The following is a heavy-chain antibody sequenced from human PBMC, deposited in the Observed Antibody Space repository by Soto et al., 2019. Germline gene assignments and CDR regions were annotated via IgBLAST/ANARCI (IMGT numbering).Heavy chain of an antibody. CDR2: ISAYSGST. Sequence: ASVKVSCKASGYTFTTYGISWVRQAPGQGLEWMGWISAYSGSTKFAQKLQGRVTMTTDTSTTTAYMELRSLTSDDTAVYYCARDFTKSSSCPYYFDYWGQGTLVTVGS. V-gene: IGHV1-18*01. CDR1: GYTFTTYG. J-gene: IGHJ4*02. D-gene: IGHD6-13*01. CDR3: ARDFTKSSSCPYYFDY.